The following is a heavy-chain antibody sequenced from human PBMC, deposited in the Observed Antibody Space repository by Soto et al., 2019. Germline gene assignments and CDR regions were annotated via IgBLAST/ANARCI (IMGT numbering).Heavy chain of an antibody. Sequence: QLQLQESGPGLVKPSETLSLTCTVSGGSISSSSYYWGWIRQPPGKGLEWIGSIYYSGSTYYNPSLKSRVTISVVTSKNQFSLKLSSVTAADTAVYYCARRDYYYGMDVWGQGTTVTVSS. J-gene: IGHJ6*02. V-gene: IGHV4-39*01. CDR1: GGSISSSSYY. CDR3: ARRDYYYGMDV. CDR2: IYYSGST.